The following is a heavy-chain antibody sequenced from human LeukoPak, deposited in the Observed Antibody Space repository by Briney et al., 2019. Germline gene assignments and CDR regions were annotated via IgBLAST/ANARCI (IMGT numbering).Heavy chain of an antibody. J-gene: IGHJ4*02. CDR2: INHSGST. V-gene: IGHV4-34*01. Sequence: SETLSLTCAVYGGSFSGYYWSWIRQPPGKGLEWIGEINHSGSTNYNPSLKSRVTISVDTSKNQFSLKLSSVTAADTAVYYCARQRSTAARPFDYWGQGTLVTVSS. CDR3: ARQRSTAARPFDY. CDR1: GGSFSGYY. D-gene: IGHD6-6*01.